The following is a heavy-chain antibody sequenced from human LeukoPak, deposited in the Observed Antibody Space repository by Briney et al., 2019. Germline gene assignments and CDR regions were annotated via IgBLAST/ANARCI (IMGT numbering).Heavy chain of an antibody. CDR2: IIPIFGTA. Sequence: GASVKVSCKASGGTFSSYAISWVRQAPGQRLEWMGGIIPIFGTANYAQKFQGRVTITADKSTSTAYMELSSLRSEDTAVYYCARGGVGAKDLDYWGQGTLVTVSS. CDR1: GGTFSSYA. D-gene: IGHD1-26*01. J-gene: IGHJ4*02. CDR3: ARGGVGAKDLDY. V-gene: IGHV1-69*06.